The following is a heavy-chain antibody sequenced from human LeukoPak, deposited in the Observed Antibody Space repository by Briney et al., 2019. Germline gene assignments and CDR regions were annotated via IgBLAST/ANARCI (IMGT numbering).Heavy chain of an antibody. Sequence: PSETLSLTCTVSGGSISSYYWSWIRQPPGKGLEWIGYIYYSGSTNYNPSLKSRVTISVDTSKNQFSLKLSSVTAADTAVYYCARGGRRITGTTYFDYWGQGTLVTVSS. V-gene: IGHV4-59*01. D-gene: IGHD1-7*01. CDR3: ARGGRRITGTTYFDY. J-gene: IGHJ4*02. CDR1: GGSISSYY. CDR2: IYYSGST.